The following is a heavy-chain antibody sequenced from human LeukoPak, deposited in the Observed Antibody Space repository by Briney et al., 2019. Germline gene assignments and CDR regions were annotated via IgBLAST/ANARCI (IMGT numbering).Heavy chain of an antibody. D-gene: IGHD3-22*01. CDR3: AKIQGSSGYLPDC. CDR2: ISYSGGST. J-gene: IGHJ4*02. CDR1: VVLLNLYA. Sequence: PGGPLRLPCAPWVVLLNLYAIMGLRQAPGKGLDWVSAISYSGGSTYYVDSVKGRFTISRDNSKNTLYLLMNSLRAEDTAVYYSAKIQGSSGYLPDCGGQGTLVTVSS. V-gene: IGHV3-23*01.